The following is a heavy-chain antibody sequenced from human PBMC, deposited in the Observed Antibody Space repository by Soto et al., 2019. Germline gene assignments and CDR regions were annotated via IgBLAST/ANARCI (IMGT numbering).Heavy chain of an antibody. CDR2: IYFSGST. V-gene: IGHV4-59*08. D-gene: IGHD1-7*01. Sequence: PSETLSPTCTVSGGSISRYYWSWIRQPPGKGLEWIGYIYFSGSTNYNPSLKSRVSISVATSKNQFSLKLSSVTAADTAVYYCARHRTTSLFVYYYYMDVWGKGTTVTVSS. CDR1: GGSISRYY. CDR3: ARHRTTSLFVYYYYMDV. J-gene: IGHJ6*03.